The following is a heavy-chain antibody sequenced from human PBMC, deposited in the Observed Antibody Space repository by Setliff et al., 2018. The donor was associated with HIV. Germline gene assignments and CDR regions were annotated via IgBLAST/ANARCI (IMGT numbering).Heavy chain of an antibody. Sequence: PGESLKISCGASGFTFSGSPMHWVRQASGKGLEWVGRIKTEAEGYATAYAASVKGRFTISRDDSKNTAYLQMNSLKTEDTGLYYCATMYRDSHLFDYWGQGMLVTVSS. CDR3: ATMYRDSHLFDY. CDR1: GFTFSGSP. V-gene: IGHV3-73*01. CDR2: IKTEAEGYAT. J-gene: IGHJ4*02. D-gene: IGHD3-10*02.